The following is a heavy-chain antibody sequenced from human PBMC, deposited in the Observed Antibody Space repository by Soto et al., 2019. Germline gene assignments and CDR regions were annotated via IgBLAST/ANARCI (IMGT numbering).Heavy chain of an antibody. CDR1: GFSISRSA. V-gene: IGHV3-30*04. J-gene: IGHJ5*02. Sequence: QVQLVESGGGVVQPGRSLKLSCAASGFSISRSAMHWVRQAPGKGLEWVAVIAYDGSNRWYADSAKGRFTISRDNSKNTVYLEMSSLRGEDTAFYYCARDLQAGTDNVNWFAPWGQGNLVTVSS. CDR3: ARDLQAGTDNVNWFAP. CDR2: IAYDGSNR. D-gene: IGHD1-1*01.